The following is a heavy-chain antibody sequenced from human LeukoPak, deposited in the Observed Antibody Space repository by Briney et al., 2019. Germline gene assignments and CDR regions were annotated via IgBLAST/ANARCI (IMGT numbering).Heavy chain of an antibody. CDR1: GGTFSSYA. CDR3: ARGGYSSPMEAFDI. Sequence: SVKVSCKASGGTFSSYAISWLRQAPGQGLEWMGRIIPIFGTANYAQKFQGRVTITTDESTSTAYMELSSLRSEDTAVYYCARGGYSSPMEAFDIWGQGTMVTVSS. J-gene: IGHJ3*02. D-gene: IGHD6-13*01. CDR2: IIPIFGTA. V-gene: IGHV1-69*05.